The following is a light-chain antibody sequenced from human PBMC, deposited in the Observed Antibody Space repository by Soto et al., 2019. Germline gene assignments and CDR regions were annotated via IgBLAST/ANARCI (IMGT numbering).Light chain of an antibody. J-gene: IGKJ4*01. CDR2: DAS. Sequence: EVVLTQSPATLSLSPGERATLSCRASQSVSSYLARYQQKPGQAPRLLIYDASNRATGIPARFSGSGSGKDFTLTISSLEHEDFEVYYCQQRSNWPSLTFGGGTKVEI. CDR3: QQRSNWPSLT. CDR1: QSVSSY. V-gene: IGKV3-11*01.